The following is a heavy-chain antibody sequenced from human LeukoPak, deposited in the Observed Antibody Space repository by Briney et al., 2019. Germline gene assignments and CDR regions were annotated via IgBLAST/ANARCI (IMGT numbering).Heavy chain of an antibody. V-gene: IGHV3-7*04. CDR1: GFNFSSYW. Sequence: PGESLRLSCAAVGFNFSSYWMTWVRQAPGKGLEWVANIKQDGTEKYYVDSVKGRFTISRDNAKNSLYLQMNSLRAVDTAVYFCARPTTVTMVDAFDIWGLGTMVTVSS. CDR2: IKQDGTEK. J-gene: IGHJ3*02. CDR3: ARPTTVTMVDAFDI. D-gene: IGHD4-17*01.